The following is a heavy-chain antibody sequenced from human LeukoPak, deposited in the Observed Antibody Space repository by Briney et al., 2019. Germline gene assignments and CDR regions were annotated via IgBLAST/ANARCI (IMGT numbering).Heavy chain of an antibody. V-gene: IGHV1-2*02. D-gene: IGHD6-19*01. CDR2: INPNSGGR. CDR3: ARVGAVAGTYDI. J-gene: IGHJ3*02. CDR1: GYTFTGYY. Sequence: GASVKVSCKASGYTFTGYYMHWVRQAPGQGLEWMGWINPNSGGRNYAQKFQGGVTMTRDTSISTAYMELSRLRSDDTAVYYCARVGAVAGTYDIWGQGTMVTVSS.